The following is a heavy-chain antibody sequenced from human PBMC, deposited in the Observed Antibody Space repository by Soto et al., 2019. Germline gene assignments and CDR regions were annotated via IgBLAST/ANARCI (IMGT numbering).Heavy chain of an antibody. CDR2: IYRSGST. Sequence: VSGDSVRNHYWSWLRRPPGRGLEWIGYIYRSGSTKYNPSLKSRLTISVDTSKNQFSLKLSSVTAADTAVYYCARTLDYGHMDVWGKGTTVTVSS. CDR1: GDSVRNHY. V-gene: IGHV4-4*09. D-gene: IGHD3-16*01. J-gene: IGHJ6*03. CDR3: ARTLDYGHMDV.